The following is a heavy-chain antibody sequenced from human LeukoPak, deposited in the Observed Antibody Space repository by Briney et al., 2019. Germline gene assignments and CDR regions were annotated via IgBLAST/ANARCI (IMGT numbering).Heavy chain of an antibody. CDR3: ARDLRSSGYYAFDY. D-gene: IGHD3-22*01. CDR1: GFIFNKYW. V-gene: IGHV3-7*01. Sequence: PGGSLRLSCAASGFIFNKYWMAWVRQAPGKGLEWVANINEDGGDRNYVDSLKGRFTISRDNAKNSLYLQMNSLRAEDTAVYYCARDLRSSGYYAFDYWGQGTLVTVSS. CDR2: INEDGGDR. J-gene: IGHJ4*02.